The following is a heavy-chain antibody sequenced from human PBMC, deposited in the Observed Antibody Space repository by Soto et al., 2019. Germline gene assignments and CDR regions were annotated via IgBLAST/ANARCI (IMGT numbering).Heavy chain of an antibody. V-gene: IGHV2-5*02. CDR1: GFSLSTSGVG. D-gene: IGHD3-10*01. CDR2: IYWDDAK. J-gene: IGHJ5*02. CDR3: AHIQGHMVRGVLNWFDP. Sequence: QITLKESGPPLVKPTQTLTLTCTFSGFSLSTSGVGVGWIRQPPGKALEWLALIYWDDAKRYSPSLKSRLTITKDTSKNQVVLTMTNMDPVDTATHYCAHIQGHMVRGVLNWFDPWGQGTLVSVSS.